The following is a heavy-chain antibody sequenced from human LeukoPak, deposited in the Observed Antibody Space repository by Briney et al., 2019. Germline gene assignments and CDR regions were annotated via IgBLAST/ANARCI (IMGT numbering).Heavy chain of an antibody. D-gene: IGHD1-26*01. Sequence: SETLSLTCTVSGASITDYFWTWIRQPPGKGLEWIGRIYTSGSTNYNPSLKSRVTISVDTSKNQFSLRLSSVTAADTAVYYCARENPNSGISFDYWGQGTLVTVSS. CDR3: ARENPNSGISFDY. V-gene: IGHV4-4*07. J-gene: IGHJ4*02. CDR1: GASITDYF. CDR2: IYTSGST.